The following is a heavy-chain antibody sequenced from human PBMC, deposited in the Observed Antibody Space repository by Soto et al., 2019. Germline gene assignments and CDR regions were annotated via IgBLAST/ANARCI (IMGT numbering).Heavy chain of an antibody. J-gene: IGHJ5*02. Sequence: QLQLQESGPGLVKPSETLSLTCTVSGGSISSSSYYWGWIRQPPGKGLEWIGSIYYSGSTYYNPSLKSRVTISVDTSKNQFSLKLSSVTAADTAVYYCARPGETIFGWFDPWGQGTLVTVSS. CDR3: ARPGETIFGWFDP. V-gene: IGHV4-39*01. D-gene: IGHD3-3*01. CDR1: GGSISSSSYY. CDR2: IYYSGST.